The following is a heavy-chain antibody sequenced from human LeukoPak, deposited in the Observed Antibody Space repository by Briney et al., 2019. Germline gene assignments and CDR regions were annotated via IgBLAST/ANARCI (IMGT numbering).Heavy chain of an antibody. CDR3: TTDRVGSGSYSDSDHTPI. Sequence: PGGSLRLSCAASGFTFSNAWVSWVRQAPGKGLEWVGRIKSKTDGGTTDYAAPVKGRFTISRDDSKNTLYLQMNSLKTEDTAVYYCTTDRVGSGSYSDSDHTPIWGQGTMVTVSS. V-gene: IGHV3-15*01. J-gene: IGHJ3*02. CDR1: GFTFSNAW. D-gene: IGHD1-26*01. CDR2: IKSKTDGGTT.